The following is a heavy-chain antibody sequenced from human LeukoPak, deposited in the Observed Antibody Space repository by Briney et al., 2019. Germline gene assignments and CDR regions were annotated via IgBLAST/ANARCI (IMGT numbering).Heavy chain of an antibody. V-gene: IGHV4-59*08. CDR3: ARVSGSYYYYYMDV. J-gene: IGHJ6*03. CDR1: GGSISGYY. CDR2: IYHSGST. D-gene: IGHD1-26*01. Sequence: SETLSLTCTVSGGSISGYYWSWIRQPPGKRLEWIGTIYHSGSTSYNPSLKSRVTISVDTSKNQFSLKLSSVTAADTAVYYCARVSGSYYYYYMDVWGKGTTVTVSS.